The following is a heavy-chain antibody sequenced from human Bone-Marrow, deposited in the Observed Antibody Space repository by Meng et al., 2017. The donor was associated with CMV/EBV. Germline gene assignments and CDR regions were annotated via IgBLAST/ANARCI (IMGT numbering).Heavy chain of an antibody. CDR1: GFTFSSYG. V-gene: IGHV3-33*06. CDR3: AKDGREIRSSDPSPSSNWFDP. Sequence: GESLKISCAASGFTFSSYGMHWVRQAPGKGLEWVAVIWYDGSNKYYADSVKGRFTISRDNSKNTLYLQMNSLRAEDTAVYYCAKDGREIRSSDPSPSSNWFDPWGQGTLVTASS. CDR2: IWYDGSNK. D-gene: IGHD3-9*01. J-gene: IGHJ5*02.